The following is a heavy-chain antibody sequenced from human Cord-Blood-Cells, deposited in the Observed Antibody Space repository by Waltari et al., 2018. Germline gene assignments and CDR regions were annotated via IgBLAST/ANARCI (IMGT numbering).Heavy chain of an antibody. CDR2: IIPIFGTA. V-gene: IGHV1-69*01. J-gene: IGHJ6*03. CDR1: GGTFSSYA. CDR3: AREYSSSSPIPLNYYYYMDV. D-gene: IGHD6-6*01. Sequence: QVQLVQSGAEVKKPGSSVKVSCKASGGTFSSYAISWVRQAPGQGLEWMGGIIPIFGTANYAQKFQGRVTITADESTSTAYMELSSLRSEDTAVYYCAREYSSSSPIPLNYYYYMDVWGKGTTVTVSS.